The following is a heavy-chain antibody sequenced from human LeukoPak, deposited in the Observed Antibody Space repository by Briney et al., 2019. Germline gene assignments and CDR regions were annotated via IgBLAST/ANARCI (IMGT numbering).Heavy chain of an antibody. J-gene: IGHJ4*02. D-gene: IGHD6-13*01. CDR1: GFIFSSYS. CDR2: ISSSSSYI. CDR3: ARGKYKAAAGDFDY. V-gene: IGHV3-21*01. Sequence: AGGSLRLSCAASGFIFSSYSMNWVRQAPGKGLEGVSSISSSSSYIYYADSVKGRFTISRDNAKNSLYLQMNSLRAEDTAVYYCARGKYKAAAGDFDYWGQGTLVTVSS.